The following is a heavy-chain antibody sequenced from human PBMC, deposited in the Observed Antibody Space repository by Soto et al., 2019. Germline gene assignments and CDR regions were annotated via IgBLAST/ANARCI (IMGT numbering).Heavy chain of an antibody. CDR2: IVPIVDTS. Sequence: SVKVSCKTSGGTFSSYAISWVRQAPGQGLEWMGGIVPIVDTSTYAQKFQGRVTITADESTSTVYMELSSLRSDDTAVYYCVRVVXIPGYPDNWGQGTLVTVSS. D-gene: IGHD5-12*01. V-gene: IGHV1-69*13. J-gene: IGHJ4*02. CDR3: VRVVXIPGYPDN. CDR1: GGTFSSYA.